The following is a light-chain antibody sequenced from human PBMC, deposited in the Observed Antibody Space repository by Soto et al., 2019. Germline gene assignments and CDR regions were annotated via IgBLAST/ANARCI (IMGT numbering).Light chain of an antibody. V-gene: IGKV1-5*03. CDR1: QSISSW. J-gene: IGKJ4*01. CDR3: QQSYTAPLT. Sequence: DIQMTQSPSTLSASVGDRVTITCRASQSISSWLAWYQQIPGKAPKLLIYKASRLESGVPSRFSGSGSGTDFTLTIRSLQPEDFATYYCQQSYTAPLTFGGGTKVDIK. CDR2: KAS.